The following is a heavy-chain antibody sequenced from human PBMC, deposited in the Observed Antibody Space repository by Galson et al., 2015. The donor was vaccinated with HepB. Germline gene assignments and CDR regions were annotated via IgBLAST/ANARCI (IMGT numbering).Heavy chain of an antibody. CDR1: GFTFSIYS. Sequence: SLRLSCAASGFTFSIYSMNWVRQAPGKGLEWVSYMTSDMKTIYYADSVKGRFTISRDNDKYSLFLQMNSLRDDDPAVYYCARSTRGAFDFWGQGTMVTVSS. CDR2: MTSDMKTI. D-gene: IGHD3-10*01. CDR3: ARSTRGAFDF. J-gene: IGHJ3*01. V-gene: IGHV3-48*02.